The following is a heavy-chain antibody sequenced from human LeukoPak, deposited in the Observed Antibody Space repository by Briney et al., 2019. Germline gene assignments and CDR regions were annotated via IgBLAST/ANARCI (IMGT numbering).Heavy chain of an antibody. D-gene: IGHD6-13*01. CDR3: ARAVRDSSSWYDHDY. CDR1: GGTSSSYA. CDR2: IIPIFGIA. Sequence: SVKVSCKASGGTSSSYAISWVRQAPGQGLEWMGRIIPIFGIANYAQKFQGRVTITADKSTSTAYMELSSLRSEDTAVYYCARAVRDSSSWYDHDYWGQGTLVTVSS. J-gene: IGHJ4*02. V-gene: IGHV1-69*04.